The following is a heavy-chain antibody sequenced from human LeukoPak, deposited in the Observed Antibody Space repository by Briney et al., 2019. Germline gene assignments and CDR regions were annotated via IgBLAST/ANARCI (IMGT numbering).Heavy chain of an antibody. CDR2: IYTSGST. V-gene: IGHV4-4*07. Sequence: SETLSLTCTVSGGSISSYYWSWIRQPAGKGLEWIGRIYTSGSTNYNPSLKSRVTMSVDTPKNQFSLKLSSVTAADTAVYYCARGGYCSSTSCYKGEWFDPWGQGTLVTVSS. D-gene: IGHD2-2*02. CDR3: ARGGYCSSTSCYKGEWFDP. CDR1: GGSISSYY. J-gene: IGHJ5*02.